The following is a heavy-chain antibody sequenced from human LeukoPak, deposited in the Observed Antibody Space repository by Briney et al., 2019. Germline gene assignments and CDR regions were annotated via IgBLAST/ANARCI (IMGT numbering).Heavy chain of an antibody. CDR3: ARDQHRDWYFDL. CDR1: GGSISTDY. V-gene: IGHV4-59*01. CDR2: IDYSGST. J-gene: IGHJ2*01. Sequence: PSETLSLTCTVSGGSISTDYWSWIRQPPGKGLEWIGYIDYSGSTNYNPSLKSRVTISVDTSKNQFSLKPSSVTAADTAVYYCARDQHRDWYFDLWGRGTLVTVSS.